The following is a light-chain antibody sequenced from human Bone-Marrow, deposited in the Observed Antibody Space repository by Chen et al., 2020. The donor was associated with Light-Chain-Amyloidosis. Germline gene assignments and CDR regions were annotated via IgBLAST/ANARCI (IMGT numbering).Light chain of an antibody. Sequence: NFMLTQPHSVSESPGKTVIISCTRSSGSMATNSVQWYQQRPGSSPTTVIYEDDQRPSVVPDPFSGSIDRSSTSASLPISGLKTEDEADYFCQSYQGSSQGVFGGGTKLTVL. CDR3: QSYQGSSQGV. J-gene: IGLJ3*02. V-gene: IGLV6-57*01. CDR1: SGSMATNS. CDR2: EDD.